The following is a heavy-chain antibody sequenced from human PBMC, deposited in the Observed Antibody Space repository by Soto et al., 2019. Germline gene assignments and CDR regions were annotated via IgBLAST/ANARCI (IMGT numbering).Heavy chain of an antibody. Sequence: PSRTLSLTCAISGDSVSSNSAAWNWIRQSPSRGLEWLGRTYYRSKWYNDYAVSVKSRITINPDTSKNQFSLQLNSVTPEDTAVYYCARPLGYCSSTSCYAHGMDVWGQGTTVTVSS. CDR1: GDSVSSNSAA. D-gene: IGHD2-2*01. V-gene: IGHV6-1*01. J-gene: IGHJ6*02. CDR3: ARPLGYCSSTSCYAHGMDV. CDR2: TYYRSKWYN.